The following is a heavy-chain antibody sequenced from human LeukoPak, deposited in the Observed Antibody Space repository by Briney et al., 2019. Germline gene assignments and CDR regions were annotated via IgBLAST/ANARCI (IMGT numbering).Heavy chain of an antibody. CDR2: ISYDGSNK. J-gene: IGHJ5*02. CDR3: AKAYRDGYKIFDWFDP. D-gene: IGHD5-24*01. Sequence: GGSLRLSCAASGFTFSSYAMHWVRQAPGKGLEWVAVISYDGSNKYYADSVKGRFTISRDNSKNTPYLQMNSLRAEDTAVYYCAKAYRDGYKIFDWFDPWGQGTLVTVSS. V-gene: IGHV3-30-3*01. CDR1: GFTFSSYA.